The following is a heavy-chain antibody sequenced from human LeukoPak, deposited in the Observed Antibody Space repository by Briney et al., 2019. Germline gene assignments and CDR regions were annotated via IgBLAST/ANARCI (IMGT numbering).Heavy chain of an antibody. J-gene: IGHJ6*03. Sequence: GGSLRLSCAASGFTFSSYGMHWVRQAPGKGLEWVALIRYDGSNKYYADSVKGRFTISRDNSKNTLYLQMNSLRAEDTAVYYCAKGTGHYYYYMDVWGKGTTVTVSS. V-gene: IGHV3-30*02. CDR1: GFTFSSYG. D-gene: IGHD1-14*01. CDR2: IRYDGSNK. CDR3: AKGTGHYYYYMDV.